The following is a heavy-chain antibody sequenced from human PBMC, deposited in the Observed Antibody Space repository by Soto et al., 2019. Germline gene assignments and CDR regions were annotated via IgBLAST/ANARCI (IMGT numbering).Heavy chain of an antibody. D-gene: IGHD6-13*01. Sequence: QVQLVQSGAEVKKPGSSVKGSCKASGGTFSSYAIRWVRQAPGQGLKRMGGTIPIFGTANYAQKFQGRVTITAHESTSTAYMELSSLRSEDTAVYYCARWRPIAAAELGAFDIWGQGTMVTVSS. CDR3: ARWRPIAAAELGAFDI. J-gene: IGHJ3*02. V-gene: IGHV1-69*13. CDR1: GGTFSSYA. CDR2: TIPIFGTA.